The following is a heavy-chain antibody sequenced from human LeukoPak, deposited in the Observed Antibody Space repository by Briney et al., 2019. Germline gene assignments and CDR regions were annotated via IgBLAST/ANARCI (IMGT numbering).Heavy chain of an antibody. J-gene: IGHJ4*02. D-gene: IGHD3-22*01. CDR1: DFSFITYA. V-gene: IGHV3-23*01. CDR3: AKFYDSGGYSHFDY. Sequence: GGSLRLSCAASDFSFITYAMSWVRQAPGKGLEWVSTISGVGDATYYADSVKGRFTISRDNAKNSLYLQMNSLRAEDTAVYYCAKFYDSGGYSHFDYWGQGTLVTVSS. CDR2: ISGVGDAT.